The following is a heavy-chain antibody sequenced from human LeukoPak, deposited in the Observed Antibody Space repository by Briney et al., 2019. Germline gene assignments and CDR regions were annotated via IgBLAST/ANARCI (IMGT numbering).Heavy chain of an antibody. Sequence: PSETLSLTCAVYGGSFSGYYWSWIRQPPGKGLEWIGEINHSGSTNYNPSLKSRVTISVDTSKNQFSLKLSSVTAADTAVYYCARGRSIAARLAPGHKYYYYYYMDVWGKGTTVTVSS. D-gene: IGHD6-6*01. CDR3: ARGRSIAARLAPGHKYYYYYYMDV. CDR2: INHSGST. CDR1: GGSFSGYY. J-gene: IGHJ6*03. V-gene: IGHV4-34*01.